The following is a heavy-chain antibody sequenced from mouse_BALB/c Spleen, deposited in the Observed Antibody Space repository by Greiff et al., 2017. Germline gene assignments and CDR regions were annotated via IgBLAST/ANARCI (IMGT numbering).Heavy chain of an antibody. D-gene: IGHD1-1*02. CDR2: ISTYYGNT. Sequence: QVQLQQSGAELVRPGVSVKISCKGSSYTFTDYAMHWVKQSHAKSLEWIGVISTYYGNTNYNQKFKGKATMTVDKSSSTAYMELARLTSEDSAVYYCARWWGDGYFDYWGQGTTLTVSS. V-gene: IGHV1S137*01. CDR1: SYTFTDYA. J-gene: IGHJ2*01. CDR3: ARWWGDGYFDY.